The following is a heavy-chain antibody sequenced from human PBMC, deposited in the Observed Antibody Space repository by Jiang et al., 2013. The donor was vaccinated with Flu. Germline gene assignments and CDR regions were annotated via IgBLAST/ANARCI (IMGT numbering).Heavy chain of an antibody. CDR1: GFTFSSYS. CDR3: ARDLAGAVFDY. V-gene: IGHV3-21*01. D-gene: IGHD3-16*01. J-gene: IGHJ4*02. CDR2: ISSSSYI. Sequence: GFTFSSYSMNWVRQAPGKGLEWVSSISSSSYIYYADSVKGRFTISRDNAKNSLYLQMNSLRAEDTAVYYCARDLAGAVFDYWGQGTLVTVSS.